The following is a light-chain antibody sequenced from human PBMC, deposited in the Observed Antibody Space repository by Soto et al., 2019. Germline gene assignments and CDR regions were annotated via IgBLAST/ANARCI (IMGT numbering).Light chain of an antibody. CDR1: QSVSGNY. CDR2: GAS. J-gene: IGKJ1*01. V-gene: IGKV3-20*01. Sequence: EIVLTQSPGTLSLSPGERATLSCRASQSVSGNYLGWYQQKPGQAPRLLIYGASGRATGIPDRFSGSGSGTDFTLIISRLEPEDFAVYYCQQYGSSPWTFGQGTKVEIK. CDR3: QQYGSSPWT.